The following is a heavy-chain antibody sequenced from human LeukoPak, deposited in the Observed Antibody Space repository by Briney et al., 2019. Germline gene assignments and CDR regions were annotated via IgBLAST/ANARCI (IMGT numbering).Heavy chain of an antibody. J-gene: IGHJ6*02. CDR3: ARDQEVMDV. V-gene: IGHV4-59*01. CDR1: GGSISSYY. Sequence: PSETLSLTYTVSGGSISSYYWRWIRQPPGKGLEWIGYIYYSGSTNYNPSLKSRVTISVDTSKNQFSLKLSSVTAADTAVYYCARDQEVMDVWGQGTTVTVSS. CDR2: IYYSGST.